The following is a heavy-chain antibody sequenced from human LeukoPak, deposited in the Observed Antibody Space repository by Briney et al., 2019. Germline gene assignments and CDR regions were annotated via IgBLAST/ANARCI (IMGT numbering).Heavy chain of an antibody. J-gene: IGHJ6*02. D-gene: IGHD5-12*01. CDR2: ISYDGDNK. V-gene: IGHV3-30*03. CDR3: AREWQPYYYNYAMDV. CDR1: GFTFSTYV. Sequence: PGGSLRLSCAASGFTFSTYVTHWVRQAPGKGLEWVAVISYDGDNKYYGDSVKGRLTISRDNSKNTLYLQMNSLRVEDTAVYSCAREWQPYYYNYAMDVWGQGTTVTVSS.